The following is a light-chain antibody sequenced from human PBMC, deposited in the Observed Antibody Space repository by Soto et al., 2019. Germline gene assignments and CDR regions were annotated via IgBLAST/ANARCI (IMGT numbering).Light chain of an antibody. CDR2: GAS. CDR3: QQYAGSST. J-gene: IGKJ1*01. V-gene: IGKV3-20*01. Sequence: IVLSQSPGTLSLSPGERATLSCRASQSVSSSSLAWYQQKPGQAPRLLIFGASSRATGIPDRFSGSGSGTDFTLTISRLEPEDFAVYYCQQYAGSSTFGQGTKVDIK. CDR1: QSVSSSS.